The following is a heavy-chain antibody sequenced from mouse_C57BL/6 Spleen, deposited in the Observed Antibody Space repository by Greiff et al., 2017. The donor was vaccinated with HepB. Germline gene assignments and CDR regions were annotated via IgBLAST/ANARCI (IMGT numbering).Heavy chain of an antibody. V-gene: IGHV1-53*01. Sequence: QVQLQQPGTELVKPGASVKLSCKASGYTFTSYWMHWVKQRPGQGLEWIGNINPSNGGTNYNEKFQGKATMTADTSSNTAYLQLSSLTSEDTAVYYCTRVGYYGSSQYFDVWGTGTTVTVSS. CDR3: TRVGYYGSSQYFDV. J-gene: IGHJ1*03. D-gene: IGHD1-1*01. CDR1: GYTFTSYW. CDR2: INPSNGGT.